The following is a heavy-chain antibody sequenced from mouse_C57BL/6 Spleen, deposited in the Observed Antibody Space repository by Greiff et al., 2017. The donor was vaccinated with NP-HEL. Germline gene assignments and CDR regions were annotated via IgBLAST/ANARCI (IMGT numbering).Heavy chain of an antibody. Sequence: VQLQQSGAELVKPGASVKVSCKASGYTFTSYWMHWVKQRPGQGLEWIGSIHPSDSDTNYNEKFKGKATLTVDKSSSTAYMQLSSLTSEDSAVLYCAIPPYCDYAMDYWGQGTSVTVSS. V-gene: IGHV1-74*01. D-gene: IGHD2-10*01. CDR3: AIPPYCDYAMDY. CDR1: GYTFTSYW. J-gene: IGHJ4*01. CDR2: IHPSDSDT.